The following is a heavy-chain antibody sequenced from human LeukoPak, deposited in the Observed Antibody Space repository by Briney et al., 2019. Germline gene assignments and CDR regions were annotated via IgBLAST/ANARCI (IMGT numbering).Heavy chain of an antibody. CDR2: TRNKANSYTT. V-gene: IGHV3-72*01. Sequence: GGSLRLSCAASGFTFSDHYMDWVRQAPGKGLEWVGRTRNKANSYTTEYAASVKGRFTISRDDSKNSLYLQMNSLKTEDTAVYYCARVYSGYDEHFDYWGQGTLVTVSS. CDR3: ARVYSGYDEHFDY. CDR1: GFTFSDHY. D-gene: IGHD5-12*01. J-gene: IGHJ4*02.